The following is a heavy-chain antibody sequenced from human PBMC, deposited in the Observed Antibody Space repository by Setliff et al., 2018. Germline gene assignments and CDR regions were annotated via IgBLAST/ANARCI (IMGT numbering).Heavy chain of an antibody. D-gene: IGHD3-22*01. J-gene: IGHJ3*02. Sequence: SETLSLTCAVYGGSFSGYYWSWIRQPPGKGPEWIGEINHSGSTNHNPSLKSRVTISVDTSKNQFSLNLSSVTAADTAMYYCARDYYDSRGSYAFDIWGQGTVVTVSS. V-gene: IGHV4-34*01. CDR3: ARDYYDSRGSYAFDI. CDR2: INHSGST. CDR1: GGSFSGYY.